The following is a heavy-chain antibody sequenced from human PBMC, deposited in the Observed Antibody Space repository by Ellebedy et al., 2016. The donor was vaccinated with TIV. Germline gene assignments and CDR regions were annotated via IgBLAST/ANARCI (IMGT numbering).Heavy chain of an antibody. CDR2: IIPIFGTA. V-gene: IGHV1-69*13. J-gene: IGHJ4*02. CDR3: ARDAHYYDSSGSFDY. D-gene: IGHD3-22*01. Sequence: SVKVSCXASGYTFTGYYMHWVRQAPGQGLEWMGGIIPIFGTANYAQKFQGRVTITADESTSTAYMELSSLRSEDTAVYYCARDAHYYDSSGSFDYWGQGTLVTVSS. CDR1: GYTFTGYY.